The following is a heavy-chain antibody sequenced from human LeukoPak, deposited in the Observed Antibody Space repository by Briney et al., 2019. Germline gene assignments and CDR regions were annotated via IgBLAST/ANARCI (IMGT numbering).Heavy chain of an antibody. D-gene: IGHD2-2*01. CDR2: INPNSGGT. CDR3: ARGKREYQLPPYNWFDP. V-gene: IGHV1-2*02. J-gene: IGHJ5*02. CDR1: GYIFNDYY. Sequence: ASVKVSCKASGYIFNDYYMHWVRQAPGQGLEWMGWINPNSGGTNYAQKFQGRVTMTRDTSISTAYMELSRLRSDDTAVYYCARGKREYQLPPYNWFDPWGQGTLVTVSS.